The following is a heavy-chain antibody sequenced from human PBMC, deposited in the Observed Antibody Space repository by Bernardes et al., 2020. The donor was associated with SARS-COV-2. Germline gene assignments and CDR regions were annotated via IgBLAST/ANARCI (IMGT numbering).Heavy chain of an antibody. V-gene: IGHV1-24*01. CDR2: FDPVDGEA. J-gene: IGHJ4*02. CDR1: GDTLTGLF. D-gene: IGHD3-10*01. Sequence: ASVKVSCKVSGDTLTGLFIHWVRQARGKGLEWMGGFDPVDGEAIYAQKFRGRVTVSEHASTDTTHMELSRLRRDDTAVYYWTTDAGEHNFDHWGQGSLVAVSS. CDR3: TTDAGEHNFDH.